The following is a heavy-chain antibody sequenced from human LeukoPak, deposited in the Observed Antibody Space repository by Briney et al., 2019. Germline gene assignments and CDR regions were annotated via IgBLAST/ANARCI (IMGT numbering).Heavy chain of an antibody. CDR2: INPSGGST. Sequence: ASVKVSCKASGYTFTSYYMHWVRQAPGQGLEWMGIINPSGGSTSHAQKFQGRVTVTADESTSTAYMELSSLRSEDTAVYYCARDTAGSSWYNPGDYYYYMDVWGKGTTVTISS. V-gene: IGHV1-46*01. CDR3: ARDTAGSSWYNPGDYYYYMDV. J-gene: IGHJ6*03. CDR1: GYTFTSYY. D-gene: IGHD6-13*01.